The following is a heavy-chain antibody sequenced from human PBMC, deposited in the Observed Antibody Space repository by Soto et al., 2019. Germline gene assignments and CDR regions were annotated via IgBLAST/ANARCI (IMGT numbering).Heavy chain of an antibody. CDR3: AKDSGYQLPDNYFYYGLDV. D-gene: IGHD2-2*01. CDR1: GFTFTSHA. V-gene: IGHV3-30*18. CDR2: IPYDEIDK. J-gene: IGHJ6*02. Sequence: PGGSLRLSCAASGFTFTSHAMHWVLQTPGNGLEWVSAIPYDEIDKKYASSVKGRFTVSRDNVKNTLSLQMKRLRPEDTAVYYCAKDSGYQLPDNYFYYGLDVWGQGTTVTVSS.